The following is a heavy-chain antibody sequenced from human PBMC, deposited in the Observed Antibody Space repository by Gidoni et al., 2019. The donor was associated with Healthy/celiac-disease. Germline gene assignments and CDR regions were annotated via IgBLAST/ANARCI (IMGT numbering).Heavy chain of an antibody. J-gene: IGHJ5*02. Sequence: QVQLQQWGAGLLKPSETLSLTCAGYGGSFSGSYWSWIRQPPGKGLEWIGEINHSGSTNYNPALKSRVTISVDTSKNQFSLKLSSMTAADTAVYYCARMRGDAPGYCSGGSCYSLLVRYNWFDPWGQGTLVTVSS. V-gene: IGHV4-34*01. CDR3: ARMRGDAPGYCSGGSCYSLLVRYNWFDP. D-gene: IGHD2-15*01. CDR1: GGSFSGSY. CDR2: INHSGST.